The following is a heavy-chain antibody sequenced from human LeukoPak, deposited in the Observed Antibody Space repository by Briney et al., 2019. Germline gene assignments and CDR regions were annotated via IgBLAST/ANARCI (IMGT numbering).Heavy chain of an antibody. CDR2: ISSSGSTI. CDR3: ARMGSKGRYFDWLLPYQDAFDI. V-gene: IGHV3-48*03. Sequence: PGGSLRLSCAASGFTFSSYEMNWVRQAPGKGLEWVSYISSSGSTIYYADSVKGRFTISRDNAKNSLYLQMNSLRAEDTAVYYCARMGSKGRYFDWLLPYQDAFDIWGQGTMVTVSS. D-gene: IGHD3-9*01. J-gene: IGHJ3*02. CDR1: GFTFSSYE.